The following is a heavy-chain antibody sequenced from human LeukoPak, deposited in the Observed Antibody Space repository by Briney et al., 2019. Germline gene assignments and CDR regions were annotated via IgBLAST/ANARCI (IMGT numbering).Heavy chain of an antibody. CDR2: ISSNGGST. Sequence: PGGSLRLSCAASGFTFSSNAMHWVRQAPGKGLEYVSAISSNGGSTYYANSVKGRFTISRDNSKNTLYLQMNSLRAEDTAVYYCAKDLLRWELLTGPTDYWGQGTLVTVSS. J-gene: IGHJ4*02. CDR3: AKDLLRWELLTGPTDY. D-gene: IGHD1-26*01. CDR1: GFTFSSNA. V-gene: IGHV3-64*01.